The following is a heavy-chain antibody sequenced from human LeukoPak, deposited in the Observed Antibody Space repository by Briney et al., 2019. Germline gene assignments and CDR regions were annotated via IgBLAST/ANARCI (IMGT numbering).Heavy chain of an antibody. CDR3: PSSIDY. V-gene: IGHV4-39*01. CDR2: INYSGTT. Sequence: SETLSLTCTVSGVSISSGTYYWGWIRQPPGKGLEWIGTINYSGTTYYNPSLKSRVTISVDTSKNQFSLRLSSVTAADTAVYYCPSSIDYWGQGTLVTVSS. CDR1: GVSISSGTYY. J-gene: IGHJ4*02.